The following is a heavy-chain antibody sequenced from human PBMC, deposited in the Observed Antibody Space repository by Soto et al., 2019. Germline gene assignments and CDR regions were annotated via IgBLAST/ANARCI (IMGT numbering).Heavy chain of an antibody. J-gene: IGHJ6*02. Sequence: GGSLRLSCAASGFTFKTYDLHWVRQAPGKGLEWVAFISYDGINKYYGDSVKGRFTISRDTPTNTLYLQMNSLRPEDTAVYYCAKVHCNSTTCYPNYYYYYGMDVWGPGTTVTVSS. D-gene: IGHD2-2*01. CDR3: AKVHCNSTTCYPNYYYYYGMDV. CDR1: GFTFKTYD. V-gene: IGHV3-30*18. CDR2: ISYDGINK.